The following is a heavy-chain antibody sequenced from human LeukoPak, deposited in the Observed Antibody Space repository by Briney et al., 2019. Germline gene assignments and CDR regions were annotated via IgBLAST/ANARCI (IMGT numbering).Heavy chain of an antibody. CDR1: GGSISSYY. Sequence: SETLSLTCTVSGGSISSYYWSWIRQPAGKGLEWIGRIYTSGSTNYNPSLKSRVTMSVDTSKNQFSLKLSSVTAADTAVYYCARDLAVRGVISSNWFDPWGQGTLVTVS. CDR2: IYTSGST. J-gene: IGHJ5*02. CDR3: ARDLAVRGVISSNWFDP. V-gene: IGHV4-4*07. D-gene: IGHD3-10*01.